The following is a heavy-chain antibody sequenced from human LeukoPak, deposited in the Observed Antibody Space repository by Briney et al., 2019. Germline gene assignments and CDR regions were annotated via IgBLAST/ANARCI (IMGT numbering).Heavy chain of an antibody. V-gene: IGHV4-59*01. D-gene: IGHD2-15*01. J-gene: IGHJ4*02. CDR2: IYYSGTT. Sequence: SETLSLTCTVSGGSISSYYWSWIRQPPGKGLEWIGYIYYSGTTNYNPSLKGRVTISVDTSKNHFSLNLSSVTAADTAIYYCARASTVVSPFDYWGQGTLVTVSS. CDR3: ARASTVVSPFDY. CDR1: GGSISSYY.